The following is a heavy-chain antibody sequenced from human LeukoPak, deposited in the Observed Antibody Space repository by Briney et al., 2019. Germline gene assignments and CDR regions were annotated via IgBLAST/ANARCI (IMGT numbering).Heavy chain of an antibody. CDR3: ARDHPGYSSSWYGWFDP. CDR2: IYYSGST. CDR1: GGSISSYY. Sequence: PSETLSLTCTVSGGSISSYYWSWIRQPPGKGLEWIGYIYYSGSTNYNPSLKSRVTISVDTSKNQFSLKLSSVTAADTAVYYCARDHPGYSSSWYGWFDPWGQGTLVTVSS. D-gene: IGHD6-13*01. V-gene: IGHV4-59*01. J-gene: IGHJ5*02.